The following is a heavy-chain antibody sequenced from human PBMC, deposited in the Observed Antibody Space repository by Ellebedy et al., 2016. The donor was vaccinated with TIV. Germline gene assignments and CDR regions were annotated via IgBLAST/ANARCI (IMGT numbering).Heavy chain of an antibody. CDR1: GFTFSSYS. V-gene: IGHV3-21*04. Sequence: GESLKISCAASGFTFSSYSMNWVRQAPGKGLEWVSSISSSSSYIYYADSVKGRFTISRDNAKNSLYLQMNSLRAEDTAVYYCARDLRGTGDRGDYWGQGTLVTVSS. J-gene: IGHJ4*02. CDR2: ISSSSSYI. D-gene: IGHD3-10*01. CDR3: ARDLRGTGDRGDY.